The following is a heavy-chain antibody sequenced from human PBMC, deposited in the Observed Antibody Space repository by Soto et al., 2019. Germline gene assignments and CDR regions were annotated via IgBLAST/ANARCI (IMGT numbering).Heavy chain of an antibody. CDR3: ARDRHNNFFDP. J-gene: IGHJ5*02. V-gene: IGHV4-31*03. D-gene: IGHD6-6*01. CDR2: IYYSGST. Sequence: QVQLQESGPGLVKPSQTLSLTCTVSGASMSSGGYYWTWIRQSPGKGLEWIGYIYYSGSTYYNPSVESRVAISLDTSRSQFSLTLHSVTAADTAIYYCARDRHNNFFDPWGQGTLVTVSS. CDR1: GASMSSGGYY.